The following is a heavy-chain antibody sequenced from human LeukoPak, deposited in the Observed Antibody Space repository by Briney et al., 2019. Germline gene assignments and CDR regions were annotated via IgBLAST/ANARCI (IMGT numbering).Heavy chain of an antibody. CDR2: IYYSGST. V-gene: IGHV4-39*07. Sequence: SETLSLTCTVSGGSISSSSYYWDWIRQPPGKGLEWIGNIYYSGSTYYNPSLKSRVTISVDTSKNQFSLKLSSVTAADTAVYYCARDIVSSSSLWGQGTLVTVSS. J-gene: IGHJ4*02. CDR3: ARDIVSSSSL. D-gene: IGHD6-6*01. CDR1: GGSISSSSYY.